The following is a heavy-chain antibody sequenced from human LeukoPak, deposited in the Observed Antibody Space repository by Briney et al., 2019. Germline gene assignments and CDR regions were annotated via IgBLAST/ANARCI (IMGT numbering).Heavy chain of an antibody. CDR3: ARTIVAVPAAHRGRWFDP. J-gene: IGHJ5*02. CDR2: IYYSGST. Sequence: PSQTLSLTCTVSGGSISSGGYYWSWIRQHPGKGLEWIGYIYYSGSTYYNPSLKSRVTISVDTSKNQFSLKLSSVTAADTAVYYCARTIVAVPAAHRGRWFDPWGQGTLVTVSS. V-gene: IGHV4-31*03. CDR1: GGSISSGGYY. D-gene: IGHD2-2*01.